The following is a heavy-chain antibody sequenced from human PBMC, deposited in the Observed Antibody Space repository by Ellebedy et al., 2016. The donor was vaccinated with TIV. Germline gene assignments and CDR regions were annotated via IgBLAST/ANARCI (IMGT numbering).Heavy chain of an antibody. V-gene: IGHV4-61*01. J-gene: IGHJ3*02. Sequence: SETLSLTXTVSGGSVSSGSYYWSWIRQPPGKGLEWIGYIYYSGSTNYNPSLKSRVTISVDTSKNQFSLKLSSVTAADTAVYYCARVPAAIHAFDIWGQGTMVTVSS. D-gene: IGHD2-2*02. CDR3: ARVPAAIHAFDI. CDR1: GGSVSSGSYY. CDR2: IYYSGST.